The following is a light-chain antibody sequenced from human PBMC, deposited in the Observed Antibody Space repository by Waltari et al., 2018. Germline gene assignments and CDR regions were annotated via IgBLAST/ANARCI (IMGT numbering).Light chain of an antibody. Sequence: QSALTPPASMSGSPGQSITISCTGTSSDVGNYNLVSWYQQYPGKAPKVMIYDDNRRPSGVSDRFSGSKSGNTASLTISGVQAEDEADYYCCSYAGSYTWVFGGGTKLTVL. CDR3: CSYAGSYTWV. J-gene: IGLJ3*02. V-gene: IGLV2-23*01. CDR1: SSDVGNYNL. CDR2: DDN.